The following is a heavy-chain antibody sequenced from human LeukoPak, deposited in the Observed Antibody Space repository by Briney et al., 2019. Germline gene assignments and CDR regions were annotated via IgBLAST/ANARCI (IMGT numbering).Heavy chain of an antibody. CDR1: GFTFDDYG. CDR3: AKGHSSGWYADYGMDV. Sequence: PGGSLRLSCAVSGFTFDDYGMHWVRQAPGKGLEWVSGITWNSGNTGYADSVRGRFTISRDNAKNSLYLQMNSLRTEDSASYYCAKGHSSGWYADYGMDVWGQGTTVTVSS. J-gene: IGHJ6*02. CDR2: ITWNSGNT. V-gene: IGHV3-9*01. D-gene: IGHD6-19*01.